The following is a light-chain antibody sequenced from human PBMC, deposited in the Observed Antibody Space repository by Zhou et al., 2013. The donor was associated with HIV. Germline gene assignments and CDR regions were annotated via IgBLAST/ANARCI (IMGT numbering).Light chain of an antibody. CDR3: QQLEF. CDR1: YGH. J-gene: IGKJ5*01. V-gene: IGKV3-20*01. CDR2: ATS. Sequence: ESVLTQSPGTLSLSPGETASLSCTAASYGHMTWHQKKPGQPPKLLIFATSKRASGIPDRFSGSQFGKQYTLTITRMEPEDFAGYYCQQLEFFGQGTRLEI.